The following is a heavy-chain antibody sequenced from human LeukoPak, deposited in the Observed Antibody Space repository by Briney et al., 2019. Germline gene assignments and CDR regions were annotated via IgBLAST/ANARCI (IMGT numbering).Heavy chain of an antibody. CDR2: IIPIFGTA. V-gene: IGHV1-69*13. J-gene: IGHJ6*04. CDR3: ARDPIHCSGGSCYSRAYYYYYGMDV. Sequence: SVKVSCKASGGTFSSYAISWVRHAPGQGLEWMGGIIPIFGTANYAQKFQGRVTITADESTSTAYMELSSLRSEDTAVYYCARDPIHCSGGSCYSRAYYYYYGMDVWGKGTTVTVSS. CDR1: GGTFSSYA. D-gene: IGHD2-15*01.